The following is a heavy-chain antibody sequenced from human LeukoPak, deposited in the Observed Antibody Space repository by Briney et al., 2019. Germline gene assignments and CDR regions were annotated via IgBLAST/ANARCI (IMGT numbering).Heavy chain of an antibody. V-gene: IGHV1-8*01. Sequence: ASVKVSCKASGYTFTSCDINWVRQATGQGLEWMGWMSPNSGNTGYGQSFQGRITMTRDISIGTAYMELSNLTSEDTAIYYCTRGSSGRRDNWGQGTLVTVSA. D-gene: IGHD6-19*01. J-gene: IGHJ4*02. CDR1: GYTFTSCD. CDR3: TRGSSGRRDN. CDR2: MSPNSGNT.